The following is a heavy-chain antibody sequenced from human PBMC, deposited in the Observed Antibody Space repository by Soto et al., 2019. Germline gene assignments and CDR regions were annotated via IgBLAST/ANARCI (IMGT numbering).Heavy chain of an antibody. J-gene: IGHJ6*02. CDR1: GGTFSSYA. CDR2: IIPIFGTA. D-gene: IGHD3-3*01. Sequence: SVKVSCKASGGTFSSYAISWVRQAPGQGLEWMGGIIPIFGTANYAQKFQGRVTITADESTSTAYMELSSLRSEDTAVYYCAREVVAEWFYHYYYGMEVWGQGTTVTVSS. CDR3: AREVVAEWFYHYYYGMEV. V-gene: IGHV1-69*13.